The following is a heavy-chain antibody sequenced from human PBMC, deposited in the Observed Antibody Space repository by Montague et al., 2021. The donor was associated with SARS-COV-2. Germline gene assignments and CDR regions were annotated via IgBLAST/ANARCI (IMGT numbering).Heavy chain of an antibody. CDR1: GDSDSSNSAA. Sequence: CAISGDSDSSNSAAWNWIRQSPSRGFERLGRTYYRPKWYNEYAVSVNSRITINPDTSKNQFSLQVNSVTPEDTAVYYCARGADRYYFYGMDVWGQGTMVTVSS. J-gene: IGHJ6*02. D-gene: IGHD6-19*01. V-gene: IGHV6-1*01. CDR3: ARGADRYYFYGMDV. CDR2: TYYRPKWYN.